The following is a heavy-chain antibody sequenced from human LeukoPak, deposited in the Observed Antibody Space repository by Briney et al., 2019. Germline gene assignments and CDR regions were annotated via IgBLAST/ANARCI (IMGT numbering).Heavy chain of an antibody. CDR3: ARGGFNMVRGVIIPSNSYFYYMDI. V-gene: IGHV3-69-1*01. CDR1: GFTFSAYS. J-gene: IGHJ6*03. Sequence: PGGSLRLSCAASGFTFSAYSMNWVRQAPGEGLEWVSSITSGDFVYFADSLKGRFTISRDNGKGSLFPQMSSLRAEDTAVYYCARGGFNMVRGVIIPSNSYFYYMDIWGKGTTVTVSS. CDR2: ITSGDFV. D-gene: IGHD3-10*01.